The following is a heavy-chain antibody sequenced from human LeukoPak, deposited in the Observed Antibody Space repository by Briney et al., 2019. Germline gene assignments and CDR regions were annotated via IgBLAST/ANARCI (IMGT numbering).Heavy chain of an antibody. Sequence: GGSLRLSCAASGFTFSSYSIHWVRQPLGKGLEWVALISYDGRSKYYADSVNGRFTISRDNSKNTLYVQMNSLRAEDTAVHYCAKDNGPDYYDSSGYYDPYYMDVWGKGTTVTVSS. CDR1: GFTFSSYS. J-gene: IGHJ6*03. D-gene: IGHD3-22*01. CDR3: AKDNGPDYYDSSGYYDPYYMDV. CDR2: ISYDGRSK. V-gene: IGHV3-30*04.